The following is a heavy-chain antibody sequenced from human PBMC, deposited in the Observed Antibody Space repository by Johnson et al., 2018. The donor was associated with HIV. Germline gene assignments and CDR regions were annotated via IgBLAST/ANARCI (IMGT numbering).Heavy chain of an antibody. CDR2: IGTAGDT. CDR1: GFTFSSYD. J-gene: IGHJ3*02. D-gene: IGHD3-3*01. V-gene: IGHV3-13*01. CDR3: AREQATLFFRASGAAFNI. Sequence: VQLVESGGGVVQPGRSLRLSCAASGFTFSSYDMHWVRQATGKGLEWVSAIGTAGDTYYPGSVKGRFTISRENAKNSLYLQMNSLRAEDTAVYYCAREQATLFFRASGAAFNIWGQGTTVTVSS.